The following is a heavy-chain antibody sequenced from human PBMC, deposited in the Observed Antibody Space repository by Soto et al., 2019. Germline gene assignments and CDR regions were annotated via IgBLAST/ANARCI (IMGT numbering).Heavy chain of an antibody. J-gene: IGHJ4*02. CDR2: IVGDRDTT. CDR1: GFDFEDYT. Sequence: GGSLRLSCAASGFDFEDYTMRWARQAPGKGLEWVALIVGDRDTTHYADSVQGRFTVSRDNTKNSLYLQMNSLRTEDTALYFCANEYGTKWDPSFDYGGKGTMVTVSS. V-gene: IGHV3-43*01. CDR3: ANEYGTKWDPSFDY. D-gene: IGHD1-26*01.